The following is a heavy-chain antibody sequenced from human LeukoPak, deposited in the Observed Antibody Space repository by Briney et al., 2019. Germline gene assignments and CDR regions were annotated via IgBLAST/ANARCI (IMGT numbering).Heavy chain of an antibody. V-gene: IGHV3-9*01. CDR3: AKDSHHSGSIDGAFDT. D-gene: IGHD1-26*01. Sequence: PGRSLRLSCAASGFTFDDYAMRWVRQAPGKGLEWVSGISWDSGSMGYADSVKGRFTISRDNAKNSQYLQMNSLRAEDTALYYCAKDSHHSGSIDGAFDTWGQGTMVTVSS. CDR1: GFTFDDYA. CDR2: ISWDSGSM. J-gene: IGHJ3*02.